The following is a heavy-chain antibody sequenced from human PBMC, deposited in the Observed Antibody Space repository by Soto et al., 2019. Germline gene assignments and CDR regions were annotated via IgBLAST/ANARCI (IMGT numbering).Heavy chain of an antibody. D-gene: IGHD2-21*01. V-gene: IGHV3-7*01. CDR2: ISGGASDK. CDR3: VRKDWHSFDH. Sequence: EVQLVESGGGLVQPGGSLRLSCEASGFMFSAYWMSWVRQDPRKGLEWVATISGGASDKFYVDSVKGRFTISRDDAKNSLYLQMNSLRDEATAVYYCVRKDWHSFDHWGKGKLVTVSS. J-gene: IGHJ4*02. CDR1: GFMFSAYW.